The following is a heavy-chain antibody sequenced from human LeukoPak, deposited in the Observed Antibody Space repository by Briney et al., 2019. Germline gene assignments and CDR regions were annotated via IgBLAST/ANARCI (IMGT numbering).Heavy chain of an antibody. CDR1: GFTFSIYA. CDR2: ISYDENTK. J-gene: IGHJ4*02. CDR3: TTAHRDYDILTGYYFVDYFDY. Sequence: AGGSLRLSCAASGFTFSIYAMHWVRQAPGKGLEWVAVISYDENTKYYADSVEGRFTISRDNSKNTLYLQMNSLRADDTAVYYCTTAHRDYDILTGYYFVDYFDYWGQGTLVTVSS. D-gene: IGHD3-9*01. V-gene: IGHV3-30*04.